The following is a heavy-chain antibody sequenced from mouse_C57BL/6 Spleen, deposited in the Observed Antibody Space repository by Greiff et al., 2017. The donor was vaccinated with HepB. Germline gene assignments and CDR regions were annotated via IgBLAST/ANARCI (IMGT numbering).Heavy chain of an antibody. J-gene: IGHJ2*01. Sequence: VQLQQSAAELVKPGASVKISCKAPGYAFSSYWMNWVKQRPGKGLEWIGQIYPGDGDTNYNGKFKGKATLTADRSSSIAYMQLSSLTSEDSAVYFCARDYYDDDKRYVAYWCQGDTLTVST. D-gene: IGHD2-4*01. CDR2: IYPGDGDT. CDR1: GYAFSSYW. CDR3: ARDYYDDDKRYVAY. V-gene: IGHV1-80*01.